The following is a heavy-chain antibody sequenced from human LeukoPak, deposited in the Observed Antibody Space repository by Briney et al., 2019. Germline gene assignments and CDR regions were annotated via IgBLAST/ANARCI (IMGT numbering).Heavy chain of an antibody. V-gene: IGHV1-2*02. CDR2: INPNSGGT. CDR1: GYTFTGYY. D-gene: IGHD6-13*01. CDR3: ARDSGIAANFDY. J-gene: IGHJ4*02. Sequence: GASVKVSCKASGYTFTGYYMHWVRQAPGQGLEWMGWINPNSGGTNYAQKFQGRVTMTRDASISTAYMELSRLRSDDTAVYYCARDSGIAANFDYWGQGTLVTVSS.